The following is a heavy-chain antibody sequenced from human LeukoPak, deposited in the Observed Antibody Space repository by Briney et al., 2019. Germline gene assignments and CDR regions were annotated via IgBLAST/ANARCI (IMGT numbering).Heavy chain of an antibody. D-gene: IGHD1-26*01. J-gene: IGHJ4*02. CDR1: GFTFSGYA. Sequence: GGSLRLSCAASGFTFSGYAMNWVRQAPGKALEWVSAISGSGGSTYYADSVKGRVTISRDNSRNTLYLQMNNLRAEDTAIYYCAKDSSGSYYYHYFDYWGQGTLVIVSS. V-gene: IGHV3-23*01. CDR2: ISGSGGST. CDR3: AKDSSGSYYYHYFDY.